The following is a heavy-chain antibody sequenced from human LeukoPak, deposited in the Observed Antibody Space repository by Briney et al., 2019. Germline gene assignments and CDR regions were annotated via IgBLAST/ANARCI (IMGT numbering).Heavy chain of an antibody. CDR1: GFTFSSYW. V-gene: IGHV3-7*01. Sequence: RGSLRLSCAASGFTFSSYWMTWVRQAPGKGLEWVANIKEDGSEKYYVDSVQGRFTISRDNAKNSVYLQMNSVGAEDTAVYYCAYGNYYDSSGSLFDYWGQGTLVTVSS. CDR3: AYGNYYDSSGSLFDY. J-gene: IGHJ4*02. D-gene: IGHD3-22*01. CDR2: IKEDGSEK.